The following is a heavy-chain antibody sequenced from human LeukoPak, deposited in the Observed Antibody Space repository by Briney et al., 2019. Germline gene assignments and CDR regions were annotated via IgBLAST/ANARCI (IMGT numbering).Heavy chain of an antibody. Sequence: GGSLRLSCAASGFTFDDYTMHWVRQAPGKGLEWVSLISWDGGSTYYADSVKGRFTISRDNSKNSLYLQMNSLRAEDTAVYYCAKPTVEYSSGWWEYYFDYWGQGTLVTVSS. CDR2: ISWDGGST. CDR3: AKPTVEYSSGWWEYYFDY. V-gene: IGHV3-43*01. D-gene: IGHD6-19*01. CDR1: GFTFDDYT. J-gene: IGHJ4*02.